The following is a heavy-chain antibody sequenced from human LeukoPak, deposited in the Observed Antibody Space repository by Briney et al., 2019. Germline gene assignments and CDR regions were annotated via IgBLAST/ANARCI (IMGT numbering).Heavy chain of an antibody. CDR3: ARDGAPYYYYYMDV. CDR2: IKQDGSEK. J-gene: IGHJ6*03. D-gene: IGHD3-16*01. CDR1: GFTFSSYW. Sequence: GGSLRLSCAASGFTFSSYWMGWVRQAPGKGLEWVANIKQDGSEKYYVDSVKGRFTISRDNAKNSLYLQMNSLRAEDTAVYYCARDGAPYYYYYMDVWGKGTTVTVSS. V-gene: IGHV3-7*01.